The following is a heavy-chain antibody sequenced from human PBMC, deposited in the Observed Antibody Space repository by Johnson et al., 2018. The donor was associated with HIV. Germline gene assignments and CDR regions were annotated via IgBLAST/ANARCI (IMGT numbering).Heavy chain of an antibody. J-gene: IGHJ3*02. V-gene: IGHV3-9*01. CDR2: ISGNSGSE. D-gene: IGHD6-19*01. CDR1: GFTFDDYA. Sequence: ELQLVESGGGLIQPGGSLRLSCAASGFTFDDYAMHWVRQAPGNGLEWVSGISGNSGSEGYADSVKGRFTISRDNAKNSLHLQMNSLRAEDTALYYCARDLGIAVAGQIGYDAFDIWGQGTMVTVSS. CDR3: ARDLGIAVAGQIGYDAFDI.